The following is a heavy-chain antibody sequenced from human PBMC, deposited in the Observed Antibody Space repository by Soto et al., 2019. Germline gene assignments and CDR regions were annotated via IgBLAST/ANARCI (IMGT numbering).Heavy chain of an antibody. CDR2: ISYDGSNK. J-gene: IGHJ6*02. Sequence: PGGSLRLSCAASGFTFSSYAMHWVRQAPGKGLEWVAVISYDGSNKYYADSVKGRFTISRDNSKNTLYLQMNSLRAEDTAVYYCAREYCTNGVCYTTFDYYYYGMDVWGQGTTVTVSS. D-gene: IGHD2-8*01. CDR3: AREYCTNGVCYTTFDYYYYGMDV. CDR1: GFTFSSYA. V-gene: IGHV3-30-3*01.